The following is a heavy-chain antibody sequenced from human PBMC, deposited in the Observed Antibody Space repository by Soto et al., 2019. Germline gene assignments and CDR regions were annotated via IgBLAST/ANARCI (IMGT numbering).Heavy chain of an antibody. CDR2: ISRTSTYI. CDR3: ARDSGYSGYDFHYFDF. V-gene: IGHV3-21*01. J-gene: IGHJ4*02. D-gene: IGHD5-12*01. Sequence: PGGSLRLSCAASGFTFSSYSMNWVRQAPGKGLEWVSSISRTSTYIYYADSVRGRFTISRDNAKNSLYLQMNSLRAEDTAVYYCARDSGYSGYDFHYFDFWGQGTLVTVSS. CDR1: GFTFSSYS.